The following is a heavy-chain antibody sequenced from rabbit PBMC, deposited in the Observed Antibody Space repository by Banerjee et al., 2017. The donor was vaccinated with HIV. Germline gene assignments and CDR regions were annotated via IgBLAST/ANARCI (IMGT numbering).Heavy chain of an antibody. CDR3: ARGGVGTTYPYGGMDL. D-gene: IGHD8-1*01. V-gene: IGHV1S45*01. J-gene: IGHJ3*01. CDR2: IDAGSSGNT. Sequence: QEQLEESGGDLVKPEGSLTLTCTASGFSFSSYYYMCWVRQAPGKGLEWIACIDAGSSGNTYYATWAKGRFTISKTSSTTVTLQMTSLTAADTATYFCARGGVGTTYPYGGMDLWGQGTLVTVS. CDR1: GFSFSSYYY.